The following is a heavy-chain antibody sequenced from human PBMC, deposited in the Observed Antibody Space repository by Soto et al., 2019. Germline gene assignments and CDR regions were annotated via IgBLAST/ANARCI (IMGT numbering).Heavy chain of an antibody. D-gene: IGHD4-4*01. V-gene: IGHV2-5*02. CDR1: GFSLSTSGVG. Sequence: QITLKESGPTLVKPTQTLTLTCTFSGFSLSTSGVGVGWIRQPPGXALEWXALIYWDDDKRYSPSLKSRLTITKDTXKNQVVLTMXXXXXXXXXXXXXXXXXXXXXXXXXXRQYYFDYWGQGTLVTVSS. CDR2: IYWDDDK. J-gene: IGHJ4*02. CDR3: XXXXXXXXXXXXXRQYYFDY.